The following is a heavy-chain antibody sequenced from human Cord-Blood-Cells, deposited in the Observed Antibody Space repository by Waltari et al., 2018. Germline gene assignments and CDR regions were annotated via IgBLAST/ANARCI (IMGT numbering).Heavy chain of an antibody. CDR3: ARTYMVRGVIIKKDAFDI. J-gene: IGHJ3*02. CDR1: GGSFSGYY. D-gene: IGHD3-10*01. Sequence: QVQLQQWGAGLLKPSETLSLTCAVYGGSFSGYYWSWIRQPPGKGLEWIGEINHSGSTNNNPSRKSLVTISVDTSKNQFSLKLSSVTAADTAVYYCARTYMVRGVIIKKDAFDIWGQGTMVTVSS. CDR2: INHSGST. V-gene: IGHV4-34*01.